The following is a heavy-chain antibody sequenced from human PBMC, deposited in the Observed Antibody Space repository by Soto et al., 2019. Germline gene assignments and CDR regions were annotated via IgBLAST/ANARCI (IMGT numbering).Heavy chain of an antibody. V-gene: IGHV3-11*01. Sequence: GVSLRLSFAASGFTFWRQSMIWVRQAPGKGLEWVSYISSSGSTIYYADSVKGRFTISRDNAKNSLYLQMNSLRAEDTAVYYCSGYYSYAFDIWGQGTMVTGSS. CDR1: GFTFWRQS. D-gene: IGHD3-22*01. J-gene: IGHJ3*02. CDR3: SGYYSYAFDI. CDR2: ISSSGSTI.